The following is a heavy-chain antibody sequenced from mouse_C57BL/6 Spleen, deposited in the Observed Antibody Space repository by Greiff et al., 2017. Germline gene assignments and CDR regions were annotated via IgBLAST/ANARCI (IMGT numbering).Heavy chain of an antibody. D-gene: IGHD3-1*01. Sequence: EVKLKESGPELVKPGDSVKISCKASGYSFTGYFMNWVMQSHGKSLEWIGRINPYNGDTFYNQKFKGKATLTVDKSSSTAHMELRSLTSEDSAVYYCARSPGSGGFAYWGQGTLVTVSA. CDR3: ARSPGSGGFAY. CDR1: GYSFTGYF. CDR2: INPYNGDT. V-gene: IGHV1-20*01. J-gene: IGHJ3*01.